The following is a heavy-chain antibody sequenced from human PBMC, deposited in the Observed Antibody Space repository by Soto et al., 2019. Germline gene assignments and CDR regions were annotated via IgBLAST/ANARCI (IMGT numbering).Heavy chain of an antibody. CDR2: INHSGST. V-gene: IGHV4-34*01. CDR1: GGSFSGYY. Sequence: SETLSLTCAVYGGSFSGYYWSWIRQPPGKGLEWIGEINHSGSTNYNPSLKSRVTISVDTSKNQFSLKLSSVTAADTAVYYCARRLWFGERSFDPWGQGTLVTVSS. J-gene: IGHJ5*02. CDR3: ARRLWFGERSFDP. D-gene: IGHD3-10*01.